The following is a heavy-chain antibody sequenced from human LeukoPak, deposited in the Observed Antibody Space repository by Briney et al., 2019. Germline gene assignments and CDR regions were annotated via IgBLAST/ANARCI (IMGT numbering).Heavy chain of an antibody. CDR3: ARAGRWLHRYWYFDL. V-gene: IGHV3-7*01. CDR1: GFTFSSYW. Sequence: GGSLRLSCAASGFTFSSYWMSWVRQAPGKGLEWVANIKQDGSGKYYVDSVKGRFTISRDNAKNSLYLQMNSLRAEDTAVYYCARAGRWLHRYWYFDLWGRGTLVTVSS. J-gene: IGHJ2*01. D-gene: IGHD5-24*01. CDR2: IKQDGSGK.